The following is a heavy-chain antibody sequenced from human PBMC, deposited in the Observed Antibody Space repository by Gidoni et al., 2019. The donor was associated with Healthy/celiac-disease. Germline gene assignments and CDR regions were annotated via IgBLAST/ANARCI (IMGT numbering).Heavy chain of an antibody. CDR1: GFTFGDYA. Sequence: EVQLVESGGGLVQLGRSLRLSCTASGFTFGDYAMSWVRQAPGKGLEWVGFIRSKAYGGTTEYAASVKGRFTISRDDSKSIAYLQMNSLKTEDTAVYYCTRDSPYYDFWSGYPHYYYYYGMDVWGQGTTVTVSS. J-gene: IGHJ6*02. CDR2: IRSKAYGGTT. D-gene: IGHD3-3*01. V-gene: IGHV3-49*04. CDR3: TRDSPYYDFWSGYPHYYYYYGMDV.